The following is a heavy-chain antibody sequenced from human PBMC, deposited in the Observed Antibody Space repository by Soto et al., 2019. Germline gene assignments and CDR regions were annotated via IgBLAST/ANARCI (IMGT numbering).Heavy chain of an antibody. CDR2: ISYDGTNK. Sequence: GGSLRLSCAASEFTFSTYPLHWVRQAPGKGLEWVAVISYDGTNKYYADSVKGRFTISRDNSKNTLYLQMNSLRADDTAVYYCARGAYDFWGGYHEIHYFDYWGQGTLVTVSS. V-gene: IGHV3-30-3*01. CDR1: EFTFSTYP. D-gene: IGHD3-3*01. J-gene: IGHJ4*02. CDR3: ARGAYDFWGGYHEIHYFDY.